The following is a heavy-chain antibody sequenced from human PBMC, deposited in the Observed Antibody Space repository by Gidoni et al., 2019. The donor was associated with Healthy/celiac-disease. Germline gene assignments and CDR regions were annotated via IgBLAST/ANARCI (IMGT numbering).Heavy chain of an antibody. V-gene: IGHV3-30*18. CDR1: GFTFSSYG. CDR2: ISYDGSNK. Sequence: QVQLVESGGGVVQPGRSLRLSCAASGFTFSSYGMYWVRQAPGKGLEWVAVISYDGSNKDYADSVKGRFTISRDNSKNTLYLQMNSLRAEDTAVYYCAKGDDFWSGSHYYYYGMDVWGQGTTVTVSS. D-gene: IGHD3-3*01. J-gene: IGHJ6*02. CDR3: AKGDDFWSGSHYYYYGMDV.